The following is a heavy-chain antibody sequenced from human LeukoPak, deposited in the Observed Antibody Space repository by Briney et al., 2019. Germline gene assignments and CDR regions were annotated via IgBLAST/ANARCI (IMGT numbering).Heavy chain of an antibody. CDR1: GFTFSNYA. J-gene: IGHJ5*02. V-gene: IGHV3-23*01. CDR3: ARDHGAGRYCTSTTCYLYP. Sequence: VQPGGSLRLSCAASGFTFSNYAMSWVRQAPGKGLEWVSAISGSGGTTFYADSVKGRFTISRDNSKNTLYLQMNSLRAEDTAMYYCARDHGAGRYCTSTTCYLYPWGQGTLVTVSS. D-gene: IGHD2-2*01. CDR2: ISGSGGTT.